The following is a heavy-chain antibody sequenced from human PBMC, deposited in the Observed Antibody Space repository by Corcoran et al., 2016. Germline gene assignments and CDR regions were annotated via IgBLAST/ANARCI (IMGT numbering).Heavy chain of an antibody. V-gene: IGHV1-46*01. CDR1: GYTFTSYY. D-gene: IGHD3-22*01. Sequence: QVQLVQSGAEVKKPGASVKVSCKASGYTFTSYYMHWVRQAPGQGLEWMGIINHSGGSTSYAQKFQGRVTMTRDTSTSTVYMELSSLRSEDTAVYYCARENYYDGSGSSYCGMDVWGQGTTVTVSS. J-gene: IGHJ6*02. CDR3: ARENYYDGSGSSYCGMDV. CDR2: INHSGGST.